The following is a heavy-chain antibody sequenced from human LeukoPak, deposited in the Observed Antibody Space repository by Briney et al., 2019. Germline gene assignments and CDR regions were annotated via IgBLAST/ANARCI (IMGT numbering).Heavy chain of an antibody. V-gene: IGHV3-74*01. D-gene: IGHD4-11*01. CDR2: LGTDGTYT. Sequence: GRSLRLSCAASGFNLRDYWMHWVRQAPGKGLVWVSRLGTDGTYTNYADSVTGRFTISRDNAKNTLYLQMDSLRAEDTSFYYCVRDPSNSGNWFDLWGRGTLVTVSS. CDR3: VRDPSNSGNWFDL. J-gene: IGHJ5*02. CDR1: GFNLRDYW.